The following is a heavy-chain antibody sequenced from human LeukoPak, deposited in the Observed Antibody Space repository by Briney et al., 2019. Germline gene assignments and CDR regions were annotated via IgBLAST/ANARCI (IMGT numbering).Heavy chain of an antibody. D-gene: IGHD3-22*01. CDR3: AKDAYYYDSSGYFYGYFDL. J-gene: IGHJ2*01. CDR2: ISWNSGSI. V-gene: IGHV3-9*01. CDR1: GFTFDDYA. Sequence: GGSLRLSCAASGFTFDDYAMHWVRQAPGKGLEWASGISWNSGSIGYADSVKGRFTISRDNAKNSLYLQMNSLRAEDTALYYCAKDAYYYDSSGYFYGYFDLWGRGTLVTVSS.